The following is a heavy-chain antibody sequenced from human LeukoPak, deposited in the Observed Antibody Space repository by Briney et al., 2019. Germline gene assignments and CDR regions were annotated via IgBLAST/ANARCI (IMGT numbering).Heavy chain of an antibody. D-gene: IGHD2/OR15-2a*01. J-gene: IGHJ4*02. Sequence: SETLSLTCTVSGGSISISSDYWGWIRRPPRKGLEWIGDIYYSGTTNYNPSLKSRVTMSVDTSKNQFSLKLNSATAADTAVYYCARRLSTRSYYLDDWGQGTLVTVSS. CDR2: IYYSGTT. CDR3: ARRLSTRSYYLDD. CDR1: GGSISISSDY. V-gene: IGHV4-39*01.